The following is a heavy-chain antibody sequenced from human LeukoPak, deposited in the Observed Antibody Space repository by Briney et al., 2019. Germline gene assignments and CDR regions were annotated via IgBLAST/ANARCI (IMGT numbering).Heavy chain of an antibody. CDR3: ARPPSSGYLLSCYFDY. J-gene: IGHJ4*02. V-gene: IGHV3-30-3*01. CDR1: GFTFSSYA. CDR2: ISYDGSNK. Sequence: GRSLRLSCAASGFTFSSYAMHWVRQAPGKGLEWVAVISYDGSNKYYADSVKGRFTISRDNSKNTLYLQMNSLRAEDTAVYYCARPPSSGYLLSCYFDYWGQGTLVTVSS. D-gene: IGHD2/OR15-2a*01.